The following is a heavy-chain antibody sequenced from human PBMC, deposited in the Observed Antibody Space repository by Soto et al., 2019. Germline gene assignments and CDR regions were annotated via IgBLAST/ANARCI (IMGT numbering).Heavy chain of an antibody. J-gene: IGHJ4*02. V-gene: IGHV2-26*01. CDR3: ARHLFSSTKRSKLHEEYYFDY. CDR1: GFSLSNARMG. D-gene: IGHD6-13*01. CDR2: IFSNDEK. Sequence: QVTLKESGPVLVKPTETLTLTCTVSGFSLSNARMGVSWIRQPPGKALEWLAHIFSNDEKSYSTSLKSRLTISKDTSKSQVVLTMTNMDPVDTATYYCARHLFSSTKRSKLHEEYYFDYWGQGTLVTVSS.